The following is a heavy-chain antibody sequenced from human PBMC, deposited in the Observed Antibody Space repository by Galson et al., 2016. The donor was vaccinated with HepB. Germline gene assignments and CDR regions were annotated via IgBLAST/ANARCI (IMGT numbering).Heavy chain of an antibody. CDR1: GFPFSDYW. CDR3: AGGAGWESDY. D-gene: IGHD1-26*01. Sequence: PLRLSCAASGFPFSDYWMTWVRQAPGKGLEWVANIKKDGSEQFYVDSVRGRFTISRDNDKNSVYLQMHSLRAEDTAIYYCAGGAGWESDYWGQGTLVTVSS. V-gene: IGHV3-7*03. J-gene: IGHJ4*02. CDR2: IKKDGSEQ.